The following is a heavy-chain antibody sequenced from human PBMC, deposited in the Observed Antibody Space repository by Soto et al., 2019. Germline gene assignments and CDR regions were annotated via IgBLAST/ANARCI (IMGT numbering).Heavy chain of an antibody. V-gene: IGHV1-18*01. D-gene: IGHD6-13*01. CDR2: ISAYNGNT. CDR1: GYTFTSYG. J-gene: IGHJ4*02. Sequence: QVQLVQSGAEVKKPGASVKVSCKASGYTFTSYGISWVRQAPGQGLEWMGWISAYNGNTNYAQKLQGRVTMNTDTSTSTGYMELRSLRSDDTAVYYCARDHARRQQLVSPYDYWGQGTLVTVSS. CDR3: ARDHARRQQLVSPYDY.